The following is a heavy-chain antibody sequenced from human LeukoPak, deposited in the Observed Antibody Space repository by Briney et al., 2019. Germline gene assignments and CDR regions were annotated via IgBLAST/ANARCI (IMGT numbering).Heavy chain of an antibody. V-gene: IGHV4-59*01. CDR2: IYYVGTT. Sequence: SETLSLTCTVTGGSIGTYYWSWIRQPPGKGLEWIGYIYYVGTTNYKPSLKSRVTMSVDTSKNQFSLKLSSVTAADTAVYYCARPGVDAFDIWGPGTMVTVSS. CDR1: GGSIGTYY. CDR3: ARPGVDAFDI. J-gene: IGHJ3*02. D-gene: IGHD2-8*01.